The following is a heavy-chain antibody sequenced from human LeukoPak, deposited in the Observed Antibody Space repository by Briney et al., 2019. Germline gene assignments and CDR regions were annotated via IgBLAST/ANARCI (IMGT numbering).Heavy chain of an antibody. CDR2: ISGNGSST. CDR3: AKGISRYCSGGTCYFDY. D-gene: IGHD2-15*01. Sequence: GGSLRLSCAASGFTFSSFAMSWVRQAPGKGLEWVSGISGNGSSTYYADSVKGQFTISRDNSKNTLFLQMNSLRAEDTALHYCAKGISRYCSGGTCYFDYWGQGTLVTVSS. J-gene: IGHJ4*02. V-gene: IGHV3-23*01. CDR1: GFTFSSFA.